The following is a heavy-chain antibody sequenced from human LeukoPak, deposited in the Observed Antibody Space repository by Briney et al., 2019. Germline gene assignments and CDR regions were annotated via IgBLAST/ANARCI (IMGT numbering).Heavy chain of an antibody. V-gene: IGHV3-23*01. D-gene: IGHD3-16*01. J-gene: IGHJ4*02. CDR3: AKDLLWSL. Sequence: LSLTCTVSGGSISSGDYYWSWVRQAPGKGLEWVSAISGSGGSTYYADSVKGRFTISRDNSKNTLYLQMNSLRAEDTAVYYCAKDLLWSLWGQGTLVTVSS. CDR1: GGSISSGDYY. CDR2: ISGSGGST.